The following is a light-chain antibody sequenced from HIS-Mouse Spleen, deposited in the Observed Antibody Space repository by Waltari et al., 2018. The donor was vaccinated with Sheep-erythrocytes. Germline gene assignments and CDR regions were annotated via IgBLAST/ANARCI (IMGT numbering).Light chain of an antibody. CDR1: SSNIGSNT. J-gene: IGLJ3*02. V-gene: IGLV1-44*01. CDR3: CSYAGSSTPWV. Sequence: QSVLTQPPSASGTPGQRVTISCSGSSSNIGSNTVNWYQQLPGTAPKLLIYSNNQRPSGVPDRFSGSNSGNTATLTISGLQAEDEADYYCCSYAGSSTPWVFGGGTKLTVL. CDR2: SNN.